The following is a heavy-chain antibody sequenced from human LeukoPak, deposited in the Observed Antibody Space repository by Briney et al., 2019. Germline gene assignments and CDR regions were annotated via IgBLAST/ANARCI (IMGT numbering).Heavy chain of an antibody. D-gene: IGHD6-19*01. CDR3: ASDASTEIYSSGWYSRFDP. CDR1: GGTFSSYA. J-gene: IGHJ5*02. CDR2: IIPIFGTA. V-gene: IGHV1-69*05. Sequence: GSSVKVSCKASGGTFSSYAISWVRQAPGQGLEWMGGIIPIFGTANYAQKFQGRVTITTDESTSTAYMELSSLRSEDTAVYYCASDASTEIYSSGWYSRFDPWGQGTLVTVSS.